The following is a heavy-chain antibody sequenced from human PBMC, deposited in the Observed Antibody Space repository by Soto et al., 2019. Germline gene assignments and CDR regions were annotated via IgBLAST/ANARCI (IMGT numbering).Heavy chain of an antibody. J-gene: IGHJ4*02. V-gene: IGHV3-33*01. CDR1: GFTFSSYG. Sequence: QVQLVESGGGVVQPGRSLRLSCAASGFTFSSYGMHWVRQAPGKGLEWVAVIWYDGSNKYYADSVKGRFTISRDNSKNTLYLQMNSLRAEDTAVYYCARDGSSGWNFDYWGQGTLVTVSS. CDR2: IWYDGSNK. CDR3: ARDGSSGWNFDY. D-gene: IGHD6-19*01.